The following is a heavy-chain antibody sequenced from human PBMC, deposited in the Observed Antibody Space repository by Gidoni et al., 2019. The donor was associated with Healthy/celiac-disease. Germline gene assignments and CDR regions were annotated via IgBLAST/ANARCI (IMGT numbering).Heavy chain of an antibody. J-gene: IGHJ6*02. Sequence: VQLVLSGAELKKPGSSVNVSHKAPPDTFTGYYLQWARHASVHGLEWVRQAPGQGLERMGRINPNRGGTKYAQKFQGRVTMSRDKSSSTAYMELSRLRSDDTAVYYCARDAVQTGYGDYYYYGMDVWGQGTTVTVSS. D-gene: IGHD1-1*01. V-gene: IGHV1-2*06. CDR3: ARDAVQTGYGDYYYYGMDV. CDR2: INPNRGGT. CDR1: PDTFTGYY.